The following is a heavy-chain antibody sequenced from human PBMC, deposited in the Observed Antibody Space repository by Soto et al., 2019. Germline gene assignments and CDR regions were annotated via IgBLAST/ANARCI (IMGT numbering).Heavy chain of an antibody. CDR1: GFTFSSYW. Sequence: GGSLRLSCAASGFTFSSYWMHWVRQAPGKGLVWVSRINSDGSSTSYADSVKGRFTISRDNAKNTLYLQMNSLRAEDTAVYYCARDPDYYGSGSTPGWFDPWGQGTLVTVSS. V-gene: IGHV3-74*01. CDR2: INSDGSST. D-gene: IGHD3-10*01. J-gene: IGHJ5*02. CDR3: ARDPDYYGSGSTPGWFDP.